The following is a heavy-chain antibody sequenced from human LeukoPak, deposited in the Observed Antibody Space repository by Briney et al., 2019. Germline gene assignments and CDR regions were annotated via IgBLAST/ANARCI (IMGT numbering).Heavy chain of an antibody. CDR1: GFTFDDHG. CDR2: FSSSSSYI. D-gene: IGHD3-9*01. J-gene: IGHJ5*02. V-gene: IGHV3-21*04. CDR3: ARDFRVSDWLSTYNWFDP. Sequence: GGSLRLSCAASGFTFDDHGMSWVRQTPGKGLEWVSSFSSSSSYIYYADSVKGRFTISRDNAKNSLYLQMNSLRAEDTAVYYCARDFRVSDWLSTYNWFDPWGQGTLVTVSS.